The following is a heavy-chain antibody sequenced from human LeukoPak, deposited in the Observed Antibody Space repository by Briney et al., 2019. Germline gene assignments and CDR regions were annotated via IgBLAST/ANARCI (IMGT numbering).Heavy chain of an antibody. Sequence: SGKSLRLSCAASGFTFSSYAMHWVRQAPGKGLEWVALILYDGSNKYYADSVKGRFIISRDNSKNTLYLEMNSLRAEDTAVYYCTIYPSSAALGKKWGQGTLVTVSS. J-gene: IGHJ4*02. CDR3: TIYPSSAALGKK. CDR2: ILYDGSNK. D-gene: IGHD6-6*01. V-gene: IGHV3-30-3*01. CDR1: GFTFSSYA.